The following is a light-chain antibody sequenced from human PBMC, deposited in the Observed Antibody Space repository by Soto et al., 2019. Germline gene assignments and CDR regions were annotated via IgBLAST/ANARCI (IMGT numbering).Light chain of an antibody. CDR3: QQYNSYSWT. V-gene: IGKV1-5*01. J-gene: IGKJ1*01. CDR1: QSISRR. Sequence: DIQMNHSPSTLSASVGDRVIITCRASQSISRRLAWYQQKPGKAPRLLMYDVSTLESGVPSRFRGSGSGTEFTLTINSLKHDDYATYYCQQYNSYSWTFGHGTKVDIK. CDR2: DVS.